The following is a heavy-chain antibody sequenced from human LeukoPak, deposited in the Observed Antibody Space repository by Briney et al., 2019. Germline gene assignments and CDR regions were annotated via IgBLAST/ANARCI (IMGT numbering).Heavy chain of an antibody. Sequence: GGSLRLSCAASGFTFDDYAMHWVRQAPGKGLECVSSISWNSVKIGYADSVKGRFTISRDNTKNSLYLQMNSLRAEDTALYYCVKGGENYYGSRPDYYGQGTLVTVSS. CDR2: ISWNSVKI. J-gene: IGHJ4*02. V-gene: IGHV3-9*01. D-gene: IGHD3-22*01. CDR3: VKGGENYYGSRPDY. CDR1: GFTFDDYA.